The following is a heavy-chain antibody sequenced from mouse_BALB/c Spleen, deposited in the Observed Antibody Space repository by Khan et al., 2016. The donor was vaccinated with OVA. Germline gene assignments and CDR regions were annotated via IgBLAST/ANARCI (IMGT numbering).Heavy chain of an antibody. CDR3: ASEGLRGVGVDY. J-gene: IGHJ4*01. D-gene: IGHD1-1*01. V-gene: IGHV1S56*01. Sequence: QVQLKQSGPELVKPGALVKISCKASGYTFTAYDINWVKQRPGQGLEWIGWIYPGDGTTEYNENFKGKATLTADTSSNTAYMQLSSLTSEKSAVYCCASEGLRGVGVDYWGQGTSVTVSS. CDR2: IYPGDGTT. CDR1: GYTFTAYD.